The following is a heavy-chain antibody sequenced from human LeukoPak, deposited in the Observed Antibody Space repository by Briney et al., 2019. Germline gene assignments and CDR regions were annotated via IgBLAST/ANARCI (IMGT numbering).Heavy chain of an antibody. D-gene: IGHD6-6*01. V-gene: IGHV3-74*01. CDR3: ARAVGADRPFDP. Sequence: GGSLRLSCAASGFTFSSYWMHWVRQAPREGLVWVSRIISDGSNTTYADSVKGRFTISRDNSKNTIYLQMNSLRAEDTAVYYCARAVGADRPFDPWGQGTLVTVSS. CDR1: GFTFSSYW. J-gene: IGHJ5*02. CDR2: IISDGSNT.